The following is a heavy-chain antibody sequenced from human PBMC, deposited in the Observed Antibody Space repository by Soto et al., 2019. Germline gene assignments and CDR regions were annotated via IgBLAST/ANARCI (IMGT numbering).Heavy chain of an antibody. V-gene: IGHV4-4*07. J-gene: IGHJ4*02. CDR1: GGSITVYY. CDR3: ARAAYTSGHFDY. D-gene: IGHD5-18*01. CDR2: IYTSGTT. Sequence: PSETLALTCTVSGGSITVYYLNWIRQPAGKGLEWIGHIYTSGTTNYNPSFKSRVTMSLDTSQNQFSLRLTSVTAADTAVYYCARAAYTSGHFDYWGQGTLVTVSS.